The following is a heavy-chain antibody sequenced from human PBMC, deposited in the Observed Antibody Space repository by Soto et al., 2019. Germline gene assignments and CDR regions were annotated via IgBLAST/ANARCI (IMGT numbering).Heavy chain of an antibody. CDR2: ISGSGGTT. CDR1: GFTFSSYA. D-gene: IGHD2-2*02. V-gene: IGHV3-23*01. Sequence: PGGSLRLSCVASGFTFSSYALNWVRQAPGRGLEWVSAISGSGGTTYYADSVKGRFTISRDNSKNTLYLQMNSLRAEDTAVYYCAKDPGYCSSTSCYTWFDPWGQGTLVTVSS. CDR3: AKDPGYCSSTSCYTWFDP. J-gene: IGHJ5*02.